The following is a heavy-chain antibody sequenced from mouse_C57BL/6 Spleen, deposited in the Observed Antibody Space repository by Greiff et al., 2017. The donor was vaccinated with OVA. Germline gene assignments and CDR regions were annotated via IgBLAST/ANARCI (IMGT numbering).Heavy chain of an antibody. V-gene: IGHV1-61*01. Sequence: QVQLQQPGAELVRPGSSVKLSCKASGYTFTSYWMDWVKQRPGQGLEWIGNIYPSDSETHYNQKFKDKATLTVDKSSSTAYMQLSSLTSEDSAVYYCARAGELTGTSDYAMDYWGQGTSVTVSS. D-gene: IGHD4-1*01. J-gene: IGHJ4*01. CDR2: IYPSDSET. CDR1: GYTFTSYW. CDR3: ARAGELTGTSDYAMDY.